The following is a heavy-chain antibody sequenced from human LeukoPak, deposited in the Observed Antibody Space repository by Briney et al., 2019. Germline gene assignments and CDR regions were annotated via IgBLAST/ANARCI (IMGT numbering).Heavy chain of an antibody. CDR2: INPSGGIT. D-gene: IGHD3-16*02. CDR3: ARDLGPVAGLGEISFEPDY. V-gene: IGHV1-46*02. CDR1: GYTFNTYG. Sequence: ASVKVSCKASGYTFNTYGISWVRQAPGQGLEWMGIINPSGGITSYAQKFQGRVTMTRDTSTSTVYMELSSLRSEDTAVYYCARDLGPVAGLGEISFEPDYWGQGTLVTVSS. J-gene: IGHJ4*02.